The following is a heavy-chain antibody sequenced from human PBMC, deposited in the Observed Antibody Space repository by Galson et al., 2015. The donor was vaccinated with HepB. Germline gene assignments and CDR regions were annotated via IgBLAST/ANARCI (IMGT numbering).Heavy chain of an antibody. CDR2: ISYDESNK. V-gene: IGHV3-30-3*01. J-gene: IGHJ4*02. CDR3: ATPVWTMVGG. D-gene: IGHD3-10*02. Sequence: SLRLSCAASGFTFSSYAMHWVRQAPGKGLEWVAVISYDESNKYYADSVKGRFTISRDNSKNTLYLQMNSLRAEDTAVYYCATPVWTMVGGWGQGTLVTVSS. CDR1: GFTFSSYA.